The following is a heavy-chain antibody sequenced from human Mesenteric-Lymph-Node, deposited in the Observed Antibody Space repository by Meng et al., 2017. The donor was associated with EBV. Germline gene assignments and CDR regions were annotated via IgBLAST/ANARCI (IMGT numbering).Heavy chain of an antibody. D-gene: IGHD3-16*02. Sequence: QHWVAGLLQPSEPLLLHCAVYGGSFSGFYWTWIRQYPGRDLEWIGEINHSGFSKYNPSLKSRLTISLDTSKNQVSLTLGSVTAADTAVYYCARIRSIWGTYQNYYFDSWGQGTLVTVSS. CDR3: ARIRSIWGTYQNYYFDS. CDR1: GGSFSGFY. V-gene: IGHV4-34*01. CDR2: INHSGFS. J-gene: IGHJ4*02.